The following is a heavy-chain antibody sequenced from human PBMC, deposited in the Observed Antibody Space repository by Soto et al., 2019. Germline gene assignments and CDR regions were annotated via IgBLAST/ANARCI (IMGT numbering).Heavy chain of an antibody. Sequence: SVKVSCKASGGTFSSYAISWVRQAPGQGLEWMGGIIPIFGTANYAQKFQGRVTITADESTSTAYMELSSLRSEDTAVYHCARDLGVSNHNWFDPWGQGTLVTVSS. CDR3: ARDLGVSNHNWFDP. CDR2: IIPIFGTA. D-gene: IGHD4-4*01. J-gene: IGHJ5*02. CDR1: GGTFSSYA. V-gene: IGHV1-69*13.